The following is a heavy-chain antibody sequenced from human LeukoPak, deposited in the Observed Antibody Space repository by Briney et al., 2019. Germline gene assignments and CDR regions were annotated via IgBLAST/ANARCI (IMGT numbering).Heavy chain of an antibody. V-gene: IGHV1-8*01. Sequence: ASVKVSCKASGYTFTSHDIDWVRQATGQGLEWMGWMNPNSGDTGYAQKFQGRVTMTTDTSTSTAYMELRSLRSDDTAVYYCARDAYCGGDCYSEVDYWGQGTLVTVSS. CDR1: GYTFTSHD. D-gene: IGHD2-21*02. J-gene: IGHJ4*02. CDR2: MNPNSGDT. CDR3: ARDAYCGGDCYSEVDY.